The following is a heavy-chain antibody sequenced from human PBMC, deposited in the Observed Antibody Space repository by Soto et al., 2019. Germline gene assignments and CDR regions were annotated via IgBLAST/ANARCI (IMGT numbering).Heavy chain of an antibody. J-gene: IGHJ4*02. CDR3: ARDQYYYDSSGYYWHYFDY. CDR2: IYSGGST. Sequence: GGSLRLSCAASGFTVSSNYMSWVRQAPGKGLEWVSVIYSGGSTYYADSVKGRFTISRDNSKNTLYLQMNSLRAEDTAVYYCARDQYYYDSSGYYWHYFDYWGQGTLVTVSS. V-gene: IGHV3-53*01. CDR1: GFTVSSNY. D-gene: IGHD3-22*01.